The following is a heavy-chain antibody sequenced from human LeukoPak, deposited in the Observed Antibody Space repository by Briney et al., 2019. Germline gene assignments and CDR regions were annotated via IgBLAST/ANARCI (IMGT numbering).Heavy chain of an antibody. CDR2: ISAYNGNT. Sequence: ASVKVSCKASGYTFSSYYMHWVRQAPGQGLEWMGWISAYNGNTNYAQKLQGRVTMTTDTSTSTAYMELRSLRSDDTAVYYCARGTWSGYSRPNWFDPWGQGTLVTVSS. J-gene: IGHJ5*02. CDR3: ARGTWSGYSRPNWFDP. CDR1: GYTFSSYY. V-gene: IGHV1-18*04. D-gene: IGHD3-3*01.